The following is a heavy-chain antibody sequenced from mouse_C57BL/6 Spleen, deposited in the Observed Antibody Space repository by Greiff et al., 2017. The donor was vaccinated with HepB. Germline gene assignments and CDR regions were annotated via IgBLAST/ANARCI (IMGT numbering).Heavy chain of an antibody. D-gene: IGHD2-4*01. CDR2: IDPSDSYT. CDR3: ARWGLHYDRYAMDY. Sequence: QVQLQQPGAELVKPGASVKLSCKASGYTFTSYWMQWVKQRPGQGLEWIGEIDPSDSYTNYNQKFKGKATLTVDTSSSTAYMQLSSLTSEDSAVYYCARWGLHYDRYAMDYWGQGTSVTVSS. V-gene: IGHV1-50*01. J-gene: IGHJ4*01. CDR1: GYTFTSYW.